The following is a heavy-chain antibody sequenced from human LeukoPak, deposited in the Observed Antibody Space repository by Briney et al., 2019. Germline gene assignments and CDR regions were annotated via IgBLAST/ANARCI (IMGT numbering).Heavy chain of an antibody. J-gene: IGHJ4*02. D-gene: IGHD6-19*01. Sequence: GGSLRLSCAASGFTFNTYAMYWVRQAPGKGLEWVSGIFGSGGSAHYADSVKGRFTISRDNSKNTVYLQMSSLRAEDTAVYYCAKTTTGYSSGRYPGWPADYWGQGALVTVSS. V-gene: IGHV3-23*01. CDR1: GFTFNTYA. CDR3: AKTTTGYSSGRYPGWPADY. CDR2: IFGSGGSA.